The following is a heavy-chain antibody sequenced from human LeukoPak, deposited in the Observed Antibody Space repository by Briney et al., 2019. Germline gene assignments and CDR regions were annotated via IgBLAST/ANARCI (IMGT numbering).Heavy chain of an antibody. CDR1: GGSFSGYH. CDR2: IYHSGTT. Sequence: SETLSLTCAVYGGSFSGYHWGWIRQSPGRGLEWIGYIYHSGTTYYNPSLKSRATISVDTSKNQFSLKLSSVTAAGTAVYYCARAAFGGYNPNDVFDIWGQGTRVTVS. J-gene: IGHJ3*02. CDR3: ARAAFGGYNPNDVFDI. D-gene: IGHD3-22*01. V-gene: IGHV4-34*11.